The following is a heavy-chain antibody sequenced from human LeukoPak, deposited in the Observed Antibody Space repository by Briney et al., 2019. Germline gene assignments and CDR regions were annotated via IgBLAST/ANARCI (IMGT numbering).Heavy chain of an antibody. J-gene: IGHJ4*02. D-gene: IGHD3-22*01. V-gene: IGHV3-23*01. CDR1: GFTFSIYG. CDR2: ITGSGST. Sequence: GGSLRLSCAASGFTFSIYGMSWVRQAPGKGLEWVSGITGSGSTYYGDSVRGRFIISRDNSNKTMYVQMKNLRAEDTAGYFSSKSLEYSDDSGYLTRILDYWGQGTLVPVSS. CDR3: SKSLEYSDDSGYLTRILDY.